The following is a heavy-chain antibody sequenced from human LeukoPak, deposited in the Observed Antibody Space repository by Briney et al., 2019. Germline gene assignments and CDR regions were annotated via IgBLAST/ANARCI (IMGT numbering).Heavy chain of an antibody. CDR2: ISGSGGST. J-gene: IGHJ3*02. Sequence: GGSLRLSCAASGFTFSSYAMSWVRQAPGKGLEWVSAISGSGGSTCYADSVKGRFTISRDNSKNTLYLQMNSLRAEDTAVYYCAEGQGSSSSGDAFDIWGQGTMVTVSS. V-gene: IGHV3-23*01. D-gene: IGHD6-6*01. CDR3: AEGQGSSSSGDAFDI. CDR1: GFTFSSYA.